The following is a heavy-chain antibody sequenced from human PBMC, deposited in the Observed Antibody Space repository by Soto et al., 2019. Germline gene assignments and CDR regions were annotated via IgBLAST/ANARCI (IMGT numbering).Heavy chain of an antibody. CDR2: INHSGST. V-gene: IGHV4-34*01. CDR3: ARVSYCSGGSCYSKRAFDY. CDR1: GWSFSGYY. D-gene: IGHD2-15*01. Sequence: SETLSLTCAVYGWSFSGYYWSWIRQPPGKGLEWIGEINHSGSTNYNPSLKSRVTISVDTSKNQFSLKLSSVTAADTAVYYCARVSYCSGGSCYSKRAFDYWGQGTLVTVSS. J-gene: IGHJ4*02.